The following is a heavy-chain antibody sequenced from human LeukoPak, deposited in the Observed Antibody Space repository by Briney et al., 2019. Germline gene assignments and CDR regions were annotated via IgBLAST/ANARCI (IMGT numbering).Heavy chain of an antibody. J-gene: IGHJ4*02. CDR2: IYVSGIT. V-gene: IGHV4-4*07. CDR1: GGSISSYY. D-gene: IGHD3-16*02. Sequence: SETLSLTCTVSGGSISSYYWSWIRQPPGKGLEWIGRIYVSGITNSNPYLKSRVTMSLDTSKNQFSLRLTSVTAADTAVYYCAKLMGSYDYVWGSYRVFDYWGQGTLVTVSS. CDR3: AKLMGSYDYVWGSYRVFDY.